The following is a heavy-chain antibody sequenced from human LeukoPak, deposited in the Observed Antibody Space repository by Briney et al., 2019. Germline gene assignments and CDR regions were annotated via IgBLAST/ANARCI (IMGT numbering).Heavy chain of an antibody. CDR2: INPNSGAT. Sequence: AASVKVSCKASRYTFTGHYMNWVRQAPGQGLEWMGWINPNSGATKYAQKFQGRLTMTRDTSISTAYMELTSLTSDDTAVYYCARDFEGGTYSPWGQGTLVTVSS. CDR3: ARDFEGGTYSP. CDR1: RYTFTGHY. V-gene: IGHV1-2*02. J-gene: IGHJ4*02. D-gene: IGHD2-21*01.